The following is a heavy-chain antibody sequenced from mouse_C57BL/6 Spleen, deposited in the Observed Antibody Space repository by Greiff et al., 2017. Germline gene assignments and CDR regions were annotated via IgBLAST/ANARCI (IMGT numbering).Heavy chain of an antibody. J-gene: IGHJ1*03. CDR3: ARKEDYYYGSSSYFDV. D-gene: IGHD1-1*01. V-gene: IGHV1-64*01. CDR2: IHPNSGST. Sequence: QVQLQQPGAELVKPGASVKLSCKASGYTFTSYWMHWVKQRPGQGLEWIGMIHPNSGSTNYNEKFKSKATLTVDKSSSTAYMQLSSLTSEDSAVYYCARKEDYYYGSSSYFDVWGTGTTVTVSS. CDR1: GYTFTSYW.